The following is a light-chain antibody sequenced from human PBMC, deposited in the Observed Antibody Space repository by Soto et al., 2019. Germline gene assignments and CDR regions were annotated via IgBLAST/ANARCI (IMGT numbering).Light chain of an antibody. CDR2: DAS. J-gene: IGKJ5*01. V-gene: IGKV3-11*01. Sequence: EIVLTQSPATLSLSPGERATLSCRASQSVSSYLAWYQQKPGQAPRLLIYDASNRATAIPDRFSGSGSGSTFTLTIRILEPEDFSVYYCQHRSNWPPAFGQGTRLEIK. CDR3: QHRSNWPPA. CDR1: QSVSSY.